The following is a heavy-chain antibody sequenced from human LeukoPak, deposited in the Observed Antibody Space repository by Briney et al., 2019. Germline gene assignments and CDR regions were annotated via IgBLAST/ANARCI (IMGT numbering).Heavy chain of an antibody. D-gene: IGHD3-10*01. V-gene: IGHV1-69-2*01. Sequence: GASVKVSCKASGYTFIDYHMHWVQQSPGKGLEWMGRLDPEDGETKYAEKFQGRVTITADTSTDTAYMELSSLRPEDTAVYYCATGDFYVSGSYFADWGQGTLVTVSS. CDR2: LDPEDGET. J-gene: IGHJ4*02. CDR1: GYTFIDYH. CDR3: ATGDFYVSGSYFAD.